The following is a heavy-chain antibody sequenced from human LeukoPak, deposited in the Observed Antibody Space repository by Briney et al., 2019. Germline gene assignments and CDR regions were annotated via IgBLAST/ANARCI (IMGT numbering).Heavy chain of an antibody. Sequence: PGRSLRLSCAASGFTFDDYAMHWVRQAPGEGLEWVSGISWNSGSIGYADSVKGRFTISRDNAKNSLYLQMNSLRAEDTALYYCAKEEGGYYLDYWGQGTLVTVSS. CDR2: ISWNSGSI. D-gene: IGHD3-22*01. V-gene: IGHV3-9*01. CDR3: AKEEGGYYLDY. CDR1: GFTFDDYA. J-gene: IGHJ4*02.